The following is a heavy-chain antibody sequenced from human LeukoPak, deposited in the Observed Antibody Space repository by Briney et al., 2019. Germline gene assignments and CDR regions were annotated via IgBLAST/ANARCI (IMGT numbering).Heavy chain of an antibody. D-gene: IGHD3-22*01. CDR3: ARDTYYYDSSGYSDYFDY. CDR1: GGSISSSSYY. J-gene: IGHJ4*02. CDR2: IYYSGST. V-gene: IGHV4-39*07. Sequence: SETLSLTCTVSGGSISSSSYYWGWIRQPPGKGLEWIGSIYYSGSTYYNPSLKSRVTISVDTSKNQFSLKLSSVTAADTAVYYCARDTYYYDSSGYSDYFDYWGQGTLVTVSS.